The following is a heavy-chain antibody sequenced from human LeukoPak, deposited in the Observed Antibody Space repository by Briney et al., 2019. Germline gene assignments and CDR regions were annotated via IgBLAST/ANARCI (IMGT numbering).Heavy chain of an antibody. CDR2: IIPIFGTA. V-gene: IGHV1-69*13. D-gene: IGHD2-2*01. J-gene: IGHJ3*02. Sequence: GASVKVSCEASGGTFSSYAISWVRQAPGQGLEWMGGIIPIFGTANYAQKFQGRVTITADESTSTAYMELSSLRSEDTAVYYCARRVPAAMVDDAFDIWGQGTMVTVSS. CDR3: ARRVPAAMVDDAFDI. CDR1: GGTFSSYA.